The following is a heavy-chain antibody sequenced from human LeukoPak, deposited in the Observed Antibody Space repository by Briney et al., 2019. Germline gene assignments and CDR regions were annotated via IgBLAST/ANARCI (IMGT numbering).Heavy chain of an antibody. J-gene: IGHJ4*02. CDR3: AAQSLSDTAMVPCYFDY. CDR1: GGTFSSYA. CDR2: IIPIFGTA. Sequence: SVKVSCKASGGTFSSYAISWVRQAPGQGLEWMGGIIPIFGTANYAQKFQGRVTITADESTNTAYMELSSLRSEDTAVYYCAAQSLSDTAMVPCYFDYWGQGTLVTVSS. D-gene: IGHD5-18*01. V-gene: IGHV1-69*13.